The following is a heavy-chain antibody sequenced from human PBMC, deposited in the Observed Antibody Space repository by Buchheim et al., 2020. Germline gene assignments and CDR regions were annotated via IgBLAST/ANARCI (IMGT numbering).Heavy chain of an antibody. D-gene: IGHD3-3*01. CDR3: VRKVSDYWGGSSHFDL. Sequence: QVLLVESGGGVVQPGRSLRLSCVASRFTLSSYHIHWVRQAPGKGLEWVAVIWDDGSIQYYADSVKARFTVSRDNSKSTVNLQMNSLRADDTAVYYCVRKVSDYWGGSSHFDLWGPGTL. J-gene: IGHJ4*02. CDR2: IWDDGSIQ. V-gene: IGHV3-33*03. CDR1: RFTLSSYH.